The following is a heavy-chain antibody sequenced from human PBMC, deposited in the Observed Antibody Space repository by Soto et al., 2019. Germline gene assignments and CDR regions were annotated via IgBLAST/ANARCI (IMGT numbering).Heavy chain of an antibody. CDR3: AGRLSEGDYDLDV. V-gene: IGHV1-18*01. CDR1: GYSVNTYG. Sequence: QVQLVQSGSEVKKPGASVKVSCKASGYSVNTYGITWVRQAPGQGLEWMGWISVYNGNTKYAEKFRGRVTMTTDAATKTDYMEVRSLRSDDTATYSCAGRLSEGDYDLDVWGQGTTVSVSS. D-gene: IGHD6-25*01. J-gene: IGHJ6*03. CDR2: ISVYNGNT.